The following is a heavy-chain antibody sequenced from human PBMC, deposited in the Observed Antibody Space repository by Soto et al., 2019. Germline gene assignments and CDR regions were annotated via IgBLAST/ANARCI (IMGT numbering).Heavy chain of an antibody. CDR3: ARIRSGYDWRGYRMDV. D-gene: IGHD5-12*01. Sequence: SETLSLTCSVSGASISSYYWSWIRQPPGKGLEWIGYIYYSGSTNYNPSLKSRVTISVGTSKNQFSLKLSSVTAADTAVYYCARIRSGYDWRGYRMDVWGQGTTVTVSS. CDR2: IYYSGST. J-gene: IGHJ6*02. CDR1: GASISSYY. V-gene: IGHV4-59*08.